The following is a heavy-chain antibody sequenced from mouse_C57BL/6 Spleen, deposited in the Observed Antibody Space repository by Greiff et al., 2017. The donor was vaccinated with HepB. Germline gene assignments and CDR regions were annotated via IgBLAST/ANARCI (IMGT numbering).Heavy chain of an antibody. Sequence: EVKLVESGGGLVKPGGSLKLSCAASGFTFSSYAMSWVRQTPEKRLEWVATISDGGSYTYYPDNVKGRFTISRDNAKNNLYLQMSHLTSEDTAVYYCAGDSEEYAMDYWGQGTSVTVSS. CDR1: GFTFSSYA. CDR2: ISDGGSYT. CDR3: AGDSEEYAMDY. V-gene: IGHV5-4*01. J-gene: IGHJ4*01.